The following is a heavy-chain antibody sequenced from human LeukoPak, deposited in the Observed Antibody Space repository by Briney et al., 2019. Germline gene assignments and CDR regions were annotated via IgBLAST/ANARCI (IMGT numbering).Heavy chain of an antibody. D-gene: IGHD3-9*01. J-gene: IGHJ4*02. V-gene: IGHV4-59*01. CDR3: ARASYYDIWAYYFDY. CDR1: GGSMSSYY. Sequence: SETLSLTRTVSGGSMSSYYWSWMRQPPGRGLGWVGYIYYSGSTHYNHSLKSRVTISVDTSKNQFSLRLSSVTAADTAVYYCARASYYDIWAYYFDYWGQGTLVTVSS. CDR2: IYYSGST.